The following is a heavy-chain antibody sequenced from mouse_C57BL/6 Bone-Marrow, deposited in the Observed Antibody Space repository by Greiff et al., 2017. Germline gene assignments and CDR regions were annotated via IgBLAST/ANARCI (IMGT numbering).Heavy chain of an antibody. CDR2: IWRGGST. J-gene: IGHJ4*01. Sequence: VQVVESGPGLVQPSQSLSITCTVSGFSLTSYGVHWVRQSPGKGLEWLGVIWRGGSTDYNAAFMSRLSITKDNSKSQVFFKMNSLQADDTAIYYCAKNYGYLYAMDYWGQGTSVTVSS. CDR1: GFSLTSYG. CDR3: AKNYGYLYAMDY. D-gene: IGHD2-2*01. V-gene: IGHV2-5*01.